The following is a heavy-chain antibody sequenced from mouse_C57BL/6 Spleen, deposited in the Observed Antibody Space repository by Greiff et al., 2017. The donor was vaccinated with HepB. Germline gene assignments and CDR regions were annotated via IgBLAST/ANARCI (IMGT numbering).Heavy chain of an antibody. D-gene: IGHD1-1*01. V-gene: IGHV1-64*01. CDR3: AKGDGSLPYWYFDV. CDR2: IHPNSGST. Sequence: VQLQQPGAELVKPGASVKLSCKASGYTFTSYWMHWVKQRPGQGLEWIGMIHPNSGSTNYNEKFKSKATLTVDKSSSTAYMQLSSLTSEDSAVYYCAKGDGSLPYWYFDVWGTGTTVTVSS. CDR1: GYTFTSYW. J-gene: IGHJ1*03.